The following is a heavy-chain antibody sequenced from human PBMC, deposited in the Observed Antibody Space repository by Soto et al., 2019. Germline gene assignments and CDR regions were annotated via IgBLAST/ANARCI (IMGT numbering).Heavy chain of an antibody. D-gene: IGHD4-4*01. CDR3: AKDLGDGYSLDY. Sequence: GSLRLSCAASGFSFNTFEMSWVRQAPGRGLEWVSFISDHGSNKYYADSVKGRFTISRDNSKNTLYLQMNSLRAEDTAVYYCAKDLGDGYSLDYWGQGTLVTVSS. CDR2: ISDHGSNK. V-gene: IGHV3-30*02. J-gene: IGHJ4*02. CDR1: GFSFNTFE.